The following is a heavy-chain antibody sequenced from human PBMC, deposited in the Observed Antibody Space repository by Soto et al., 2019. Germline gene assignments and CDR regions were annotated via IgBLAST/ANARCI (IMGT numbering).Heavy chain of an antibody. Sequence: PLGSLRLSFADSGFTLSDSYISWICQAPLKGLEWISYITFSGNTVYYADSLKGRFTISRDNAKNSLYLQMNRLRAEETAVYYCARVSWREKYGMDVWGQGTTVTVSS. CDR1: GFTLSDSY. CDR2: ITFSGNTV. V-gene: IGHV3-11*01. J-gene: IGHJ6*02. CDR3: ARVSWREKYGMDV.